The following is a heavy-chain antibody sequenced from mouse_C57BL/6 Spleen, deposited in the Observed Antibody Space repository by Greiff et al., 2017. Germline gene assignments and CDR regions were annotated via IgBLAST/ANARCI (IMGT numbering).Heavy chain of an antibody. CDR3: ARSGTTVSHFDY. D-gene: IGHD1-1*01. Sequence: EVKVVESGPELVKPGASVKISCKASGYSFTDYNMNWVKQSNGKSLEWIGVINPNYGTTSYNQKFKGKATLTVDQSSSTAYMQLNSLTSEDSAVYYCARSGTTVSHFDYWGQGTTLTVSS. V-gene: IGHV1-39*01. CDR2: INPNYGTT. J-gene: IGHJ2*01. CDR1: GYSFTDYN.